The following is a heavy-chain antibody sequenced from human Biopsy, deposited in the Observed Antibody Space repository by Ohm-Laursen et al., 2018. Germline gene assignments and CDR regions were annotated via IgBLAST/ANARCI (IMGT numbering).Heavy chain of an antibody. D-gene: IGHD3-9*01. V-gene: IGHV3-43D*04. CDR3: ARAFRGQYFYYYYGMDV. Sequence: SLRLSCAASGFTFDGYGMHWVRQAPGKGLEWVSLISWDGRTRYYADSVKGRFTISRDNSKNSLYLQMNSLRLEDTALYFCARAFRGQYFYYYYGMDVWGQGTTVTVSS. J-gene: IGHJ6*02. CDR1: GFTFDGYG. CDR2: ISWDGRTR.